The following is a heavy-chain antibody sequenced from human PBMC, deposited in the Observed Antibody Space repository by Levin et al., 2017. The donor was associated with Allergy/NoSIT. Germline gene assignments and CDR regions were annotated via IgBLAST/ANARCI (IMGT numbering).Heavy chain of an antibody. J-gene: IGHJ4*02. V-gene: IGHV3-7*01. D-gene: IGHD2-15*01. CDR1: GFSFSDFW. CDR2: IREDGGEK. Sequence: GESLKISCAAAGFSFSDFWMSWVRQAPGRGLEWVANIREDGGEKYYADSVKGRFTISRDNAKNSLYLQMDSLRAEDTAVYYCARDPRPVATRFDFWGQGSLVTDSS. CDR3: ARDPRPVATRFDF.